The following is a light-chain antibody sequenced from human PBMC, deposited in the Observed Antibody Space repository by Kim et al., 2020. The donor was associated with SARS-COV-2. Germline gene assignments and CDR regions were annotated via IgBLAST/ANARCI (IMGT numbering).Light chain of an antibody. CDR3: QQYNNWWT. V-gene: IGKV3-15*01. J-gene: IGKJ1*01. CDR1: LSVSTN. CDR2: SAS. Sequence: SVSPGERATLSGRASLSVSTNLAWYQQKPGQTPRLLIYSASTRATGIPARFSGSGSGTEFTLTISSLQSEDFAVYYCQQYNNWWTFGQGTKVDIK.